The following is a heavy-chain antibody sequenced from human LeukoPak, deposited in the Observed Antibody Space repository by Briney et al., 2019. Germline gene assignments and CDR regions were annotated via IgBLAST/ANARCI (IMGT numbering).Heavy chain of an antibody. J-gene: IGHJ5*01. V-gene: IGHV3-30*03. CDR3: ARWAGYCSSTGCYGSDWFDS. Sequence: PGGSLRLSCAGSGFTFKNYGVHWVRQPAGKGLEWVAGISYDGGHIYYGDPVKGRFTISRDNSKNTVYVQMTRLSAEDTAVYYCARWAGYCSSTGCYGSDWFDSWGQGALVTVSS. CDR1: GFTFKNYG. CDR2: ISYDGGHI. D-gene: IGHD2-2*01.